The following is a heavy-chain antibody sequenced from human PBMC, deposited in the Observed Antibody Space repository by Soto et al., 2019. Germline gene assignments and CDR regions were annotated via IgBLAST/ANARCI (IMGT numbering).Heavy chain of an antibody. V-gene: IGHV1-69*02. Sequence: SVKVSCKASGGTLSSYTISWVRQAPGQGLEWMGRIIPILGIANYAQKFQGRVTITADKSTSTAYMDLSSLRSEDTAVYYCAATHYDILTGLYGQFDPWGQGTRVTVAS. J-gene: IGHJ5*02. CDR3: AATHYDILTGLYGQFDP. CDR1: GGTLSSYT. CDR2: IIPILGIA. D-gene: IGHD3-9*01.